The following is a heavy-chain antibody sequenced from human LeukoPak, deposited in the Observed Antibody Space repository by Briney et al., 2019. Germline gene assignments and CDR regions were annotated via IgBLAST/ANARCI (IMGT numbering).Heavy chain of an antibody. D-gene: IGHD3-9*01. CDR2: INPRGGST. CDR3: AKDRVLRYFDWLFDLDY. V-gene: IGHV1-46*01. Sequence: ASVKVSCKACGYSFASYYMHWVRQGPGQGLECMGIINPRGGSTSYAKKFQGRVTMTRDMSTSTVYMELSSLRAEDTAVYYCAKDRVLRYFDWLFDLDYWGQGTLVTVSS. CDR1: GYSFASYY. J-gene: IGHJ4*02.